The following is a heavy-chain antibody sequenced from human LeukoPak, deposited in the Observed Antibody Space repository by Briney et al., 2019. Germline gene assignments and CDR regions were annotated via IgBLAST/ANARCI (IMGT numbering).Heavy chain of an antibody. CDR1: GFTFSSYA. CDR3: ARKTGGHDAFDI. V-gene: IGHV3-23*01. J-gene: IGHJ3*02. Sequence: QPGGSLRLSCAASGFTFSSYAMSWVRQAPGKGLEWVSAISGSGGSTYYADSVKGRFTISRDNSENTLYLQMNSLRAEDTAVYYCARKTGGHDAFDIWGQGTMVTVSS. D-gene: IGHD1-14*01. CDR2: ISGSGGST.